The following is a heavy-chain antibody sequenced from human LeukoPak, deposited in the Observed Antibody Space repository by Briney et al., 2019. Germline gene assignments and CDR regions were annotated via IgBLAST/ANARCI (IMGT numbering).Heavy chain of an antibody. Sequence: AGGFLRLSCAASRLTFSDCAMTWVRQAPGKGLEWVSSVSGSGDNTYYADSVKGRFTISRDDSKNTLYLQMNSLRAEDTAVYYCARSLGTVTTALLGYWGQGTLVTVSS. J-gene: IGHJ4*02. D-gene: IGHD4-17*01. CDR3: ARSLGTVTTALLGY. V-gene: IGHV3-23*01. CDR2: VSGSGDNT. CDR1: RLTFSDCA.